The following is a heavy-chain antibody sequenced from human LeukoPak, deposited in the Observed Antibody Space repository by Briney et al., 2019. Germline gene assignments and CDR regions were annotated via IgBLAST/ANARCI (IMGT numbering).Heavy chain of an antibody. D-gene: IGHD3-3*01. CDR2: IYYSGST. CDR3: ARLTYEAFDY. J-gene: IGHJ4*02. CDR1: GGSISSYY. V-gene: IGHV4-59*08. Sequence: SETLSLTCTVSGGSISSYYWSWIRQPPGKGLEWIGYIYYSGSTNYNPSLKSRVTISVDTSKNQFSLKLSSVTAADTAVYYCARLTYEAFDYWGQGTLVTVSS.